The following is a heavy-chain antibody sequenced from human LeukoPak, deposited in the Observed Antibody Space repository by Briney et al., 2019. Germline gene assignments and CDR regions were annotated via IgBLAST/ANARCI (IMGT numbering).Heavy chain of an antibody. CDR3: AKALNYYDSTFDY. D-gene: IGHD3-22*01. CDR2: ISWNSGSI. V-gene: IGHV3-9*01. CDR1: GFTFDDYA. J-gene: IGHJ4*02. Sequence: GGSLRLSCAASGFTFDDYAMRWVRQAPGKGLEWVSGISWNSGSIGYADSVKGRFTISRDNAKNSLYLQMNSLRAEDTALYYCAKALNYYDSTFDYWGQGTLVTVSS.